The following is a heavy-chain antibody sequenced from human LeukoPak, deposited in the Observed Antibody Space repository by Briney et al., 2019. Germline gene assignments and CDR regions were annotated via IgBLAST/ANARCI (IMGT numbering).Heavy chain of an antibody. D-gene: IGHD2-2*01. V-gene: IGHV3-21*01. J-gene: IGHJ4*02. CDR3: ARDRGYCSSTRCYVRSGIDY. CDR2: ISISSCYI. CDR1: GFTFRSYS. Sequence: PGGPLRLFCAASGFTFRSYSLNWVRPAAGKEVDWVSSISISSCYISFAHSVKGRFTISRDNVKNSLYLQIDGLSAEDTAVYYCARDRGYCSSTRCYVRSGIDYWGQGTLVTVSS.